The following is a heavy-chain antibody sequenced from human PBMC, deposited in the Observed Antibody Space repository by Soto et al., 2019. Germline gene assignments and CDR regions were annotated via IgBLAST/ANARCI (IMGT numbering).Heavy chain of an antibody. CDR2: ISADNGIT. J-gene: IGHJ4*02. V-gene: IGHV1-18*01. CDR1: GYTFTNYG. D-gene: IGHD3-10*01. CDR3: ARRGVLPDY. Sequence: QVQLVQSGAEVKKPGASVKVSCKASGYTFTNYGITWLRQAPGQGLEWMGWISADNGITSYTQKLQGRVTMTTDTSTNTAYMELRSLTSDDTAVYYCARRGVLPDYWGQGTLVTVSS.